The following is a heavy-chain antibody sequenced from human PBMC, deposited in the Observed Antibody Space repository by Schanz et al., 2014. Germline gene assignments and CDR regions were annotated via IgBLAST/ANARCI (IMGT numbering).Heavy chain of an antibody. Sequence: EVQLLESGGGLIQPGGSLRLSCAASGFIFGSSVMAWVRQAPGKGLEWVSGISGSGGSTYYADSVKGRFTISRDNSKNTLYLQMNSLRAEDTAVYYCARHGGIPYYPMDVWGQGTTVTVSS. CDR3: ARHGGIPYYPMDV. CDR2: ISGSGGST. D-gene: IGHD3-16*01. CDR1: GFIFGSSV. J-gene: IGHJ6*02. V-gene: IGHV3-23*01.